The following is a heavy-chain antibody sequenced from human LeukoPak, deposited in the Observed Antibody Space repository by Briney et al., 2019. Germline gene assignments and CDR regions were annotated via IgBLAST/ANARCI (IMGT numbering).Heavy chain of an antibody. V-gene: IGHV4-34*01. D-gene: IGHD4-17*01. CDR2: INHSGST. CDR3: ARAPQSDYGTHWYFDL. Sequence: PSETPSLTCAVDGGSFSGYYWSWIRQPPGKGLEWIGEINHSGSTKYNPSLKSRVTISVDTSKNQFSLKVSSMTAADTAVYYCARAPQSDYGTHWYFDLWGRGTLVTVSS. CDR1: GGSFSGYY. J-gene: IGHJ2*01.